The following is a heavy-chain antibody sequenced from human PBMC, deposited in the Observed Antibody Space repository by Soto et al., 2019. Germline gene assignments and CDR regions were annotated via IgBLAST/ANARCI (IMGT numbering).Heavy chain of an antibody. J-gene: IGHJ4*02. V-gene: IGHV1-58*01. CDR1: GFTFASSA. CDR3: AAVGATKTYYFDY. Sequence: ASVKVSCKASGFTFASSAVQWVRQARGQRLEWIGWIVVGSGNTNYAQKFQERVTITRDMSTSTAYMELSSLRSEDTAVYYCAAVGATKTYYFDYWGPGTLVTVSS. D-gene: IGHD1-26*01. CDR2: IVVGSGNT.